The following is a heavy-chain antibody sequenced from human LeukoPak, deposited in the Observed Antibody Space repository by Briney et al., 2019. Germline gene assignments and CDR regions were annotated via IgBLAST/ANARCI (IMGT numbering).Heavy chain of an antibody. CDR2: IGTNDGSA. CDR1: GFTFSDYA. CDR3: AKEGSSSGYYFDY. V-gene: IGHV3-23*01. Sequence: GGSLRLSCAASGFTFSDYAMNWVRQAPGKGLEWVANIGTNDGSASLAASVKGRFTISRDNSKNTLYLQMNSLRAEDTAVYYCAKEGSSSGYYFDYWGQGTLVTVSS. D-gene: IGHD6-6*01. J-gene: IGHJ4*02.